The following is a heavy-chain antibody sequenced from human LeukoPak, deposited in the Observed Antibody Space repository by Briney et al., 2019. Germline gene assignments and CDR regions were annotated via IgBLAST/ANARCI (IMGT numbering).Heavy chain of an antibody. V-gene: IGHV1-2*02. J-gene: IGHJ6*03. CDR2: INPNSGGT. CDR3: AKNYYDYVWGGEPYYYYYMDV. CDR1: GYTFSGYY. D-gene: IGHD3-16*01. Sequence: ASVKVPCKASGYTFSGYYMHWVRQAPGQGLEWMGWINPNSGGTNYAQKFQGRATMTRDTSIRTAYMELSRLRSDDTAVYYCAKNYYDYVWGGEPYYYYYMDVWGKGTTVTVSS.